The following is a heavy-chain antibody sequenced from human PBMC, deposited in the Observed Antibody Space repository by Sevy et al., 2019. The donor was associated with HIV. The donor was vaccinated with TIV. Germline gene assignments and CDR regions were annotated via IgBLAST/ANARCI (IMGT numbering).Heavy chain of an antibody. CDR1: GFTFTSSA. V-gene: IGHV1-58*01. CDR2: IVVGSGNT. D-gene: IGHD3-10*01. Sequence: ASVKVSCKASGFTFTSSAVQWVRQARGQRLEWIGRIVVGSGNTNYAQKFQERVTITRDMSTSTAYMELSSLRSEDTAVYYCAADLYYYGSGSYRHFDYWGQGTLVTVSS. J-gene: IGHJ4*02. CDR3: AADLYYYGSGSYRHFDY.